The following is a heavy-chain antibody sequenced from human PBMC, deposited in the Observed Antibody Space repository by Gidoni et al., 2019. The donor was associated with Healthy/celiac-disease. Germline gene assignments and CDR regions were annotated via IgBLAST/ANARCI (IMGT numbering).Heavy chain of an antibody. V-gene: IGHV3-33*01. CDR2: IWYDGSNK. CDR3: ARDRGYSSSWYNYYYYYYMDV. J-gene: IGHJ6*03. CDR1: GFTFSSYG. D-gene: IGHD6-13*01. Sequence: QVQLVESGGGVVQPGRSLRLSCAASGFTFSSYGMHWVRQAPGKALELVAVIWYDGSNKYYADSVKGRFTISRDNSKNTLYLQMNSLRAEDTAVYYCARDRGYSSSWYNYYYYYYMDVWGKGTTVTVSS.